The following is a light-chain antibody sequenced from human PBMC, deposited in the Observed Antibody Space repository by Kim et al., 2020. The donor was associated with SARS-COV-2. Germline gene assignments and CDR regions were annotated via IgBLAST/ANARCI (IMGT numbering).Light chain of an antibody. CDR3: QQYGSSLFT. CDR2: GAS. CDR1: QSVSSSY. J-gene: IGKJ4*01. V-gene: IGKV3-20*01. Sequence: EIVLTQSPGTLSLSPGERATLSCRASQSVSSSYLAWYQQKPGQAPRLLIYGASIRATGIPDRFSGSGSGTDFTLTISRLEPEDFAAYYCQQYGSSLFTFGGGTKVDIK.